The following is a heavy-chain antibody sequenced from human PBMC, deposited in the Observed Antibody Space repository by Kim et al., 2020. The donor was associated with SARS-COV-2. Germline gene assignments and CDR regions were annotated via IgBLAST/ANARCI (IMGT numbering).Heavy chain of an antibody. V-gene: IGHV3-9*03. J-gene: IGHJ4*02. CDR2: ISWNSADI. CDR1: GFSFGDYG. CDR3: AKDRTFICSSASCSLDY. Sequence: GGSLRLSCAASGFSFGDYGMHWVRQVPGKGLEWVSSISWNSADIIYADSVKGRFTISRDNAKNSLYLQMNNVRPEDMALYYCAKDRTFICSSASCSLDYWGQGTLVTVSS. D-gene: IGHD2-2*01.